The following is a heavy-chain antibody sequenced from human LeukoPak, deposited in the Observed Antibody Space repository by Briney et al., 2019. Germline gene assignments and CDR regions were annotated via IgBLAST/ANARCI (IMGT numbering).Heavy chain of an antibody. Sequence: GGSLRLSCAASGFTFSNYWMNWVRQASGKGLEWVGRIRSKANSYATAYAASVKGRFTISRDDSKNTAYLQMNSLKTEDTAVYYCTRLTLQQQSDYWGQGTLVTVSS. CDR3: TRLTLQQQSDY. J-gene: IGHJ4*02. CDR2: IRSKANSYAT. D-gene: IGHD6-13*01. V-gene: IGHV3-73*01. CDR1: GFTFSNYW.